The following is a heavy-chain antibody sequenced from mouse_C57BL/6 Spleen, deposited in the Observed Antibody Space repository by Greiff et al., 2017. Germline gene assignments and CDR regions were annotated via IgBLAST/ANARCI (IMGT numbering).Heavy chain of an antibody. J-gene: IGHJ1*03. CDR2: ISYDGSN. CDR3: ASGDYDWYFDV. CDR1: GYSITSGYY. Sequence: DVKLQESGPGLVKPSQSLSLTCSVTGYSITSGYYWNWIRQFPGNKLEWMGYISYDGSNNYNPSLKNRISITRDTSKNQFFLKLNSVTTEDTATYYCASGDYDWYFDVWGTGTTVTVSS. D-gene: IGHD2-4*01. V-gene: IGHV3-6*01.